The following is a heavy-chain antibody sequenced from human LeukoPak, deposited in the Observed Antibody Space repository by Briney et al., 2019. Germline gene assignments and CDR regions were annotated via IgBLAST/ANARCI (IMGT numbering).Heavy chain of an antibody. CDR2: IYYSGST. D-gene: IGHD2-21*02. J-gene: IGHJ4*02. Sequence: PSETLSLTCTVSGGSISSSSYYWGWIRQPPGKGLEWIGSIYYSGSTYYNPSLKSRVTISVDTSKNQFSLKLSSVTAADTAVYYCARFNCGGGCYGDFDYWGQGTLVTVSS. CDR1: GGSISSSSYY. CDR3: ARFNCGGGCYGDFDY. V-gene: IGHV4-39*07.